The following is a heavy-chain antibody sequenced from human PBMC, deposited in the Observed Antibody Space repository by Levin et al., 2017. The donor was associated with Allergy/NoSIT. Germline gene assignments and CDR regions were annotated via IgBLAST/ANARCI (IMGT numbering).Heavy chain of an antibody. V-gene: IGHV3-48*02. J-gene: IGHJ3*01. Sequence: GGSLRLSCAASGFSFNTYSMNWVRQAPGKGLEWVSYISSSSSTIYYVDSVKGRFTISRYNAKNSLSLQMNSLSDDATAIYYCARAPSTGWFDDAVDLWGQGTVVTVSS. CDR3: ARAPSTGWFDDAVDL. D-gene: IGHD6-19*01. CDR2: ISSSSSTI. CDR1: GFSFNTYS.